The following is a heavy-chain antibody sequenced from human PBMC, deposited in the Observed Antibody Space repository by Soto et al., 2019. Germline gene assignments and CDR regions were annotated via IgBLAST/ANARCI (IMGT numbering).Heavy chain of an antibody. V-gene: IGHV3-30-3*01. Sequence: QVQLVESGGGVVQPGRSLRLSCAASAFTFNNYGLRWVRQAPGKGLEWVATISYDGSNKYYADPVKGRFTISRDTSKSTIYLQMHSLRPEDTAVYYCAREYSYGIDVWGQGTTVTVSS. D-gene: IGHD2-15*01. CDR3: AREYSYGIDV. CDR1: AFTFNNYG. CDR2: ISYDGSNK. J-gene: IGHJ6*02.